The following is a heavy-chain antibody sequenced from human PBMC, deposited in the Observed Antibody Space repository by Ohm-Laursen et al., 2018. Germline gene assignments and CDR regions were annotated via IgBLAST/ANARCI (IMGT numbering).Heavy chain of an antibody. CDR3: ARGWYHPDYYGMDV. Sequence: SVKGRFTISRDNSKNTLYLQMSSPRAEDTAVYYCARGWYHPDYYGMDVRGQGTTVTVSS. D-gene: IGHD2-2*01. V-gene: IGHV3-30*07. J-gene: IGHJ6*02.